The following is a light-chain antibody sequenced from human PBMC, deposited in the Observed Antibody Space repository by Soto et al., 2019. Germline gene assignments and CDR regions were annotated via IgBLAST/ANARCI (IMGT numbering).Light chain of an antibody. CDR3: YSYTSSSTFPWV. CDR1: NTDVGGDDY. Sequence: QSALTQPASVSGSPGQSITISCTGTNTDVGGDDYVSWYQHHPGKAPKLMIYDVSNRPSGVSNRFSGSKSGNTASLTISGLQAEEDADYYCYSYTSSSTFPWVFGGGTKLTVL. CDR2: DVS. V-gene: IGLV2-14*03. J-gene: IGLJ3*02.